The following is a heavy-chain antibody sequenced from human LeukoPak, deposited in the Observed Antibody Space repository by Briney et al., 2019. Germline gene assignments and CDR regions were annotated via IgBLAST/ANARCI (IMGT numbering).Heavy chain of an antibody. Sequence: SETLSLTCTVSGGSISSYYWSWIRLPPGKGLEWIGDIYSSGSTNYNPSLKSRVIISEDTSKNQFSLKLSSVTAADTAVYYCARLVTVEGAFDVWGQGTMVTVSS. CDR2: IYSSGST. CDR1: GGSISSYY. J-gene: IGHJ3*01. V-gene: IGHV4-4*09. D-gene: IGHD4-23*01. CDR3: ARLVTVEGAFDV.